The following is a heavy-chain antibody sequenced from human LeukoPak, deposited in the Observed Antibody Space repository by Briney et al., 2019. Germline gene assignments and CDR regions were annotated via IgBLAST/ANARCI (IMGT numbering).Heavy chain of an antibody. J-gene: IGHJ4*02. CDR1: GGSISSSSYY. Sequence: PSETLSLTCTVSGGSISSSSYYWGWIRQPPGKGLEWIGSIYYSGSTYYSPSLKSRVTISVDTSKNQFSLKLSSVTAADTAVYYCAGVVAATLVGGGTVFDYWGQGTLVTVSS. D-gene: IGHD2-15*01. CDR2: IYYSGST. CDR3: AGVVAATLVGGGTVFDY. V-gene: IGHV4-39*01.